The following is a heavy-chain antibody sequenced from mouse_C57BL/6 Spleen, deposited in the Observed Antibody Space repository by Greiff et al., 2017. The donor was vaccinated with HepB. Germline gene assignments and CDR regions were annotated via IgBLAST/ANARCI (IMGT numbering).Heavy chain of an antibody. Sequence: QVQLKQSGAELVRPGASVTLSCKASGYTFTDYEMHWVKQTPVHGLEWIGAIDPETGGTAYSQKFKGKAILTADKSSSTAYMELRSLTSEDSAVYYCTRWGGSSHWYFDVWGTGTTVTVSS. CDR2: IDPETGGT. J-gene: IGHJ1*03. CDR1: GYTFTDYE. D-gene: IGHD1-1*01. CDR3: TRWGGSSHWYFDV. V-gene: IGHV1-15*01.